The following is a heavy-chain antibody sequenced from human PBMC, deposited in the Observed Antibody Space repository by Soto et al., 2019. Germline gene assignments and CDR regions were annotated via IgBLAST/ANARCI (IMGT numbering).Heavy chain of an antibody. CDR2: TYYRSKWYN. V-gene: IGHV6-1*01. CDR3: ARVDSSGWYWWFDP. J-gene: IGHJ5*02. D-gene: IGHD6-19*01. CDR1: GDSVSSNSAA. Sequence: SQTLSLTCAISGDSVSSNSAAWNWIRQSPSRGLEWLGRTYYRSKWYNDYAVSVKSRITINPDTSKNQFSLQLNSVTPEDTAVYSRARVDSSGWYWWFDPWGQGTLVTVSS.